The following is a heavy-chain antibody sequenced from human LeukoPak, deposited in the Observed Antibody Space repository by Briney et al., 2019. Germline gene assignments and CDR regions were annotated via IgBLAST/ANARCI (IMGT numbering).Heavy chain of an antibody. CDR2: ISGSGGST. CDR3: ARSLSAGSGWYYFDY. CDR1: GFTFSSYA. D-gene: IGHD6-19*01. V-gene: IGHV3-23*01. Sequence: PGGSLRLSCAASGFTFSSYAMSWVRQAPGKGLEWVSAISGSGGSTYYADSVKGRFTISRDNSKNTLYLQMNSLRAEDTAMYYCARSLSAGSGWYYFDYGGQGTLVTVSS. J-gene: IGHJ4*02.